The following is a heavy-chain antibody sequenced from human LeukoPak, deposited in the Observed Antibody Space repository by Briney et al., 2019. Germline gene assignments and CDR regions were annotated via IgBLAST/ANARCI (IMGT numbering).Heavy chain of an antibody. CDR3: ASHYDYPRFAFDI. CDR1: GFTFSSYE. V-gene: IGHV3-48*03. Sequence: PGGSLRLSCAASGFTFSSYEMNGVRQAPGKGLEGVSYISSSGSTIYYADSVKGRFTISRDNAKNSLYLQMNSLRAEETAVYYCASHYDYPRFAFDIWGQGTMVTVSS. D-gene: IGHD3-16*01. CDR2: ISSSGSTI. J-gene: IGHJ3*02.